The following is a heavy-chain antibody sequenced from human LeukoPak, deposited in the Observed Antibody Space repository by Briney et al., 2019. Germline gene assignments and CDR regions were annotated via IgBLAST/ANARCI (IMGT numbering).Heavy chain of an antibody. CDR2: VYPATSDT. D-gene: IGHD5-18*01. CDR1: GYSFPNYW. Sequence: GESLKISCKGTGYSFPNYWIGWVRQMPGKGLEWIGIVYPATSDTTYSPSFQGQVTISADKSSSTAYLQWSSLKASDTAIYYCARPKTLGGYNYEFEFWGQGTLVTVSS. CDR3: ARPKTLGGYNYEFEF. J-gene: IGHJ4*02. V-gene: IGHV5-51*01.